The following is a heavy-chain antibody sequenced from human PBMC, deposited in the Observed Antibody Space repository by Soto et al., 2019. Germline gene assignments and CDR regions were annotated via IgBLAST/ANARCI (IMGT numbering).Heavy chain of an antibody. CDR3: TTFPDDSDYDYIWGSYRFRNY. V-gene: IGHV3-15*01. CDR1: GFTFSNAW. Sequence: GGSLRLSCAASGFTFSNAWMSWVRQAPGKGLEWVGRIKSKTDGGTTDYAAPVKGRFTISRDDSKNTLYLQMNSLKTEDTAVYYCTTFPDDSDYDYIWGSYRFRNYWGQGTLVTVSS. J-gene: IGHJ4*02. D-gene: IGHD3-16*02. CDR2: IKSKTDGGTT.